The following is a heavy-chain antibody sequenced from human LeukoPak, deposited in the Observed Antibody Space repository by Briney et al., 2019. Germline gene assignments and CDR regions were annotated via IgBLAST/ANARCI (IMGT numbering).Heavy chain of an antibody. V-gene: IGHV3-53*01. D-gene: IGHD4-17*01. Sequence: GGSLRLSCAASGFTVRSNYMSWVRQAPGKGLECVSVIYSGDSTYYADSVKGRFTISRDNSRNTLYLQMNSLRAEDAAVYYCARVTVTTTSDYFDYWGQGTLVTVSS. J-gene: IGHJ4*02. CDR2: IYSGDST. CDR3: ARVTVTTTSDYFDY. CDR1: GFTVRSNY.